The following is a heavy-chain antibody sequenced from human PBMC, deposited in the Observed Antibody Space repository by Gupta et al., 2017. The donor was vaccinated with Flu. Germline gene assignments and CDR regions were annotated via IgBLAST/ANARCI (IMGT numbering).Heavy chain of an antibody. CDR3: NNATPGAVTY. D-gene: IGHD2-2*01. CDR2: IGGSGIST. J-gene: IGHJ4*02. Sequence: GITFSSYAMSWVRQAPGEGLEWVSAIGGSGISTYYADSVKGRFTISRDNSKKTVFLQLNSLRAEDTAVYYCNNATPGAVTYWGQGTLVTVSS. V-gene: IGHV3-23*01. CDR1: GITFSSYA.